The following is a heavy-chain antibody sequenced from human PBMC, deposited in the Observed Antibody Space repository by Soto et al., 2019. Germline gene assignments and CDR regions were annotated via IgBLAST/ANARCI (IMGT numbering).Heavy chain of an antibody. J-gene: IGHJ5*02. CDR3: SGGGLGYWKGGWFPNRFGP. D-gene: IGHD2-15*01. V-gene: IGHV1-69*06. CDR2: IIPIFGTA. CDR1: GGTFSSYA. Sequence: QVQLVQSGAEVKKPGSSVKVSCKASGGTFSSYAISWVRQAPGQGLEWMGGIIPIFGTANYAQKFQGRVTITADKSTEKGQKELEHLGYGDTAVDYCSGGGLGYWKGGWFPNRFGPWGQGTLVTVSS.